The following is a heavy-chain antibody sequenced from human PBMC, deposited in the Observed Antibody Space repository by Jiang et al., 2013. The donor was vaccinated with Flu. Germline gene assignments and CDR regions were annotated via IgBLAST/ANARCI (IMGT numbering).Heavy chain of an antibody. D-gene: IGHD3-10*01. CDR3: AGDHDPTMVRGVKIWFDP. CDR1: GGTFSSYA. CDR2: IIPILGIA. J-gene: IGHJ5*02. Sequence: GAEVKKPGSSVKVSCKASGGTFSSYAISWVRQAPGQGLEWMGGIIPILGIANYAQKFQGRVTITADKSTSTAYMELSSLRSEDTAVYYCAGDHDPTMVRGVKIWFDPWGQGTLVTVSS. V-gene: IGHV1-69*10.